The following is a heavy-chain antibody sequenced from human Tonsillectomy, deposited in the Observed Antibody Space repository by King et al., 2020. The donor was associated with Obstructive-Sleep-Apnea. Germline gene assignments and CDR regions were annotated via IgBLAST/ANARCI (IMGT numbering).Heavy chain of an antibody. V-gene: IGHV1-46*03. J-gene: IGHJ4*02. CDR1: GYTFTSYY. D-gene: IGHD6-13*01. Sequence: QLVQSGAEVKKPGASVKVSCKASGYTFTSYYMHWVRQAPGQGLEWMGIINPSGGSTNYAQKFQGRVTMTRDTSTSTVYMELSSLRSEDTAVYYCARGNSLAAAGPRFGYWGQGTLVTVSS. CDR2: INPSGGST. CDR3: ARGNSLAAAGPRFGY.